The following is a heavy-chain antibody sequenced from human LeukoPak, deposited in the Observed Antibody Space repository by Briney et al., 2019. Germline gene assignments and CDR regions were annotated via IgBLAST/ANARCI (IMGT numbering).Heavy chain of an antibody. CDR3: ARDREDNWFEP. CDR2: IYYSGST. J-gene: IGHJ5*02. D-gene: IGHD1-26*01. Sequence: SETLSLTCTVSGGSISSHYWSWIRQPPGKGLEWIGYIYYSGSTNYNPSLKSRVTISVDTSKNQFSLKLSSVTAADTAVYYCARDREDNWFEPWGQGTLVTVSS. CDR1: GGSISSHY. V-gene: IGHV4-59*11.